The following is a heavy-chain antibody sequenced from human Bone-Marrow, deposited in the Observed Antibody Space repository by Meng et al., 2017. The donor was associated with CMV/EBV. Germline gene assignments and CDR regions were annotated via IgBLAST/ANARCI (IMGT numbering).Heavy chain of an antibody. Sequence: HLRQRGVGRLNPSEPLAPASPVYGGSSSAYYGSLIRQRPRQGLEWIGENNHSGSTNYNPSLKSRVTISVDTSKNQFSLKLSSVTAADTAVYYCTGYQLLGSISYFDYWGQGTLVTVSS. D-gene: IGHD2-2*01. CDR3: TGYQLLGSISYFDY. CDR2: NNHSGST. CDR1: GGSSSAYY. J-gene: IGHJ4*02. V-gene: IGHV4-34*01.